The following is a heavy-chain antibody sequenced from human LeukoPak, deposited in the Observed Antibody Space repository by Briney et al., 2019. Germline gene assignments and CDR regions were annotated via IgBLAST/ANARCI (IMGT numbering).Heavy chain of an antibody. D-gene: IGHD3-10*01. CDR1: GFTFSDYY. CDR2: ISSSGSSI. V-gene: IGHV3-11*04. CDR3: AREDGSGTYGPYGDYFDS. J-gene: IGHJ4*02. Sequence: PGGSLRLSCAASGFTFSDYYMSWIRQAPGKGLEWIAYISSSGSSIQYAESVKGRFTISRDNANNALYLQMNSLRAEDTAVYYCAREDGSGTYGPYGDYFDSWGQGTLVTVSS.